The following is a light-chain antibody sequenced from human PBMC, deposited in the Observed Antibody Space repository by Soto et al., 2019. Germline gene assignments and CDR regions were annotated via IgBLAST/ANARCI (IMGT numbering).Light chain of an antibody. CDR3: QQYNNWPPLT. Sequence: EIVMTQSPATLSVSPGERATLSCRASQSVSSNLAWYQQKPGQAPRLLIYVASTRAPGIPARFSGSGSGTEFTLTISSLQSEDFVVYYCQQYNNWPPLTFGGGTKVEIK. CDR2: VAS. J-gene: IGKJ4*01. CDR1: QSVSSN. V-gene: IGKV3-15*01.